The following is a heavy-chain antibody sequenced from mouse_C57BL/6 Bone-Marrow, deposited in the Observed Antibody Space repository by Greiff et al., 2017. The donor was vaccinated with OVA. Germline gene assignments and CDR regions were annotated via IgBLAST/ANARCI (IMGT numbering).Heavy chain of an antibody. J-gene: IGHJ4*01. CDR2: IDPETGGT. D-gene: IGHD1-1*01. CDR1: GYTFTDYE. V-gene: IGHV1-15*01. CDR3: TRGEGITTVVATTPYYAMDY. Sequence: QVHVKQSGAELVRPGASVTLFCKASGYTFTDYEMHWVKQTPVHGLEWIGAIDPETGGTAYNQKFKGTAILTADKSSSTAYMELRRLTSEDSAVYYCTRGEGITTVVATTPYYAMDYWGQGTSVTVSS.